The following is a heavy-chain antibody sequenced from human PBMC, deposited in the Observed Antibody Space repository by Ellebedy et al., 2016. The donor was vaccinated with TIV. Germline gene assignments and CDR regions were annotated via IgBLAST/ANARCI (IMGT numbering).Heavy chain of an antibody. CDR2: INAGNGNT. Sequence: ASVKVSXXASGYTFTSYDINWVRQATGQGLEWMGWINAGNGNTKYSQKFQGRVTITRDTSASTAYMELSSLRSEDTAVYYCARDFFSSGDTAMEYGMDVWGQGTTVTVSS. D-gene: IGHD5-18*01. V-gene: IGHV1-3*01. CDR1: GYTFTSYD. J-gene: IGHJ6*02. CDR3: ARDFFSSGDTAMEYGMDV.